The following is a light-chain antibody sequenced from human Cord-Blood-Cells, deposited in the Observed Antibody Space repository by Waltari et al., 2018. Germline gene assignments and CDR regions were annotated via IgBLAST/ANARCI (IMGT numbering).Light chain of an antibody. J-gene: IGLJ1*01. Sequence: QSALTQPRSVSGSPGPSVTISCTGTSSDVGGYNYAPWYQQHPGKAPKLMIYDVSKRPSGVPDRFSGSKSGNTASLTISGLQAEDEADYYCCSYAGSYHYVFGTGTKVTVL. CDR2: DVS. CDR1: SSDVGGYNY. V-gene: IGLV2-11*01. CDR3: CSYAGSYHYV.